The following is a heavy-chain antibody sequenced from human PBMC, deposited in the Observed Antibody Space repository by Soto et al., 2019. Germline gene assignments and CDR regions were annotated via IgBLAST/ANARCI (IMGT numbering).Heavy chain of an antibody. Sequence: SATRSITCAVYGGSFSGYYWSWIRQPPGKGLEWIGEINHSGITNYNPSLKSRVTISVDTSKNQFSLKLSSVTAADTAVYYCARGKLSDYVWGSYRYHFDYWGQGTVVTVSS. J-gene: IGHJ4*02. CDR1: GGSFSGYY. D-gene: IGHD3-16*02. V-gene: IGHV4-34*01. CDR3: ARGKLSDYVWGSYRYHFDY. CDR2: INHSGIT.